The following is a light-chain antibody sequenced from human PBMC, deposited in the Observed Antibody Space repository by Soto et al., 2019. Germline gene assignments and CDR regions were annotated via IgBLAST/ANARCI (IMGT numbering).Light chain of an antibody. J-gene: IGKJ5*01. Sequence: DIQMTQSPSTLFGSVGDRVTITCRASQTISSWLAWYQQKPGKAPKLLIYAAYSLQSGVTSRFSGSGSGTDFTLTISSLQPEDFAVYYCQPYGSSPITVGQGTRLEIK. CDR3: QPYGSSPIT. CDR1: QTISSW. V-gene: IGKV1-5*01. CDR2: AAY.